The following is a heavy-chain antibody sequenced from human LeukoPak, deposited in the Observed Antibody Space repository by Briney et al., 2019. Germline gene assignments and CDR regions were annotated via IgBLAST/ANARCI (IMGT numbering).Heavy chain of an antibody. D-gene: IGHD2-15*01. J-gene: IGHJ4*02. CDR2: ISYDGSNK. CDR3: ARGAGYCSGGSCLDPFDY. V-gene: IGHV3-30-3*01. CDR1: GFTFSSYA. Sequence: GRSLRLSCAASGFTFSSYAMHWVRQAPGKGLEWVAVISYDGSNKYYADSVKGRITISRDNSKNTLYLQMNSLRAEDTAVYYCARGAGYCSGGSCLDPFDYWGQGTLVTVSS.